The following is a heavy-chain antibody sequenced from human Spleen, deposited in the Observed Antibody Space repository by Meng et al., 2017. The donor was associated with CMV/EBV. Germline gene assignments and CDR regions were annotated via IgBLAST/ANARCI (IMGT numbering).Heavy chain of an antibody. CDR2: ISYDGSNK. J-gene: IGHJ4*02. Sequence: ASGFIFSSYAMHWVRQAPGKGLEWVAVISYDGSNKYYADSVKGRFTISRDNSKDTLYLQMNNLRVEDTALYYCAKDLRAAKVSYFDSWGQGTLVTVSS. CDR1: GFIFSSYA. V-gene: IGHV3-30-3*01. CDR3: AKDLRAAKVSYFDS. D-gene: IGHD2-15*01.